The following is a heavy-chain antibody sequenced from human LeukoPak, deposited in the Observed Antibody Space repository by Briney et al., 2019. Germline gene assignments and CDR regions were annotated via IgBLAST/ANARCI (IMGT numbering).Heavy chain of an antibody. CDR2: INHSGST. CDR1: GGSFSGYY. CDR3: ARSYDYVWGSYRTPYYYYYMDV. J-gene: IGHJ6*03. Sequence: SETLSLTCAVYGGSFSGYYWSWIRQPPGKGLEWIGEINHSGSTNYNPSLKSRVTISVDTSKNQFSLKLSSVTAADTAVYYCARSYDYVWGSYRTPYYYYYMDVWGKGTTVTISS. D-gene: IGHD3-16*02. V-gene: IGHV4-34*01.